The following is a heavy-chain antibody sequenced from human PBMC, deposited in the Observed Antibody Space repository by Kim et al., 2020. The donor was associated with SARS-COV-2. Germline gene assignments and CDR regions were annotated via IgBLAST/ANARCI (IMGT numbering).Heavy chain of an antibody. CDR1: GGSFSGYY. V-gene: IGHV4-34*01. D-gene: IGHD4-17*01. Sequence: SETLSLTCAVYGGSFSGYYWSWIHQPPGKGLEWIGEINHSGSTNYNPSLKSRVTISVDTSKNQFSLKLSSVTAADTAVYYCARDWKRRPWDYGANYDYFDYWGQGTLVTVSS. J-gene: IGHJ4*02. CDR3: ARDWKRRPWDYGANYDYFDY. CDR2: INHSGST.